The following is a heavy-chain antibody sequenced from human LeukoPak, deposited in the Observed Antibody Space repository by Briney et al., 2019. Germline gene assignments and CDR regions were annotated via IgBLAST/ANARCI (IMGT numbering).Heavy chain of an antibody. CDR2: IYSGGST. V-gene: IGHV3-53*01. CDR1: GFTVSSNY. J-gene: IGHJ4*02. D-gene: IGHD6-19*01. CDR3: ARGSVAGTSFDY. Sequence: GGSLRLSCAASGFTVSSNYTSWVRQAPGKGLEWVSVIYSGGSTYYADSVKGRFTISRDNSKNTLYLQMNSLRAEDTAVYYCARGSVAGTSFDYWGQGTLVTVSS.